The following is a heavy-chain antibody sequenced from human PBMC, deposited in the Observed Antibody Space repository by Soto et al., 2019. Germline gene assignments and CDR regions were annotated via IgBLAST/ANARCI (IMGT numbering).Heavy chain of an antibody. CDR2: IYHSGST. Sequence: QVQLQESGPGLVKPSETLSLTCTVYGGSISSYYWSWIRQPPGKGLEWIGYIYHSGSTNYNPSLKSRVTLSVDTSKNQFSLKLSSVTAADTAVYYCARRYGGAVDYWGQGTLVTVSS. J-gene: IGHJ4*02. D-gene: IGHD3-10*01. CDR1: GGSISSYY. V-gene: IGHV4-59*08. CDR3: ARRYGGAVDY.